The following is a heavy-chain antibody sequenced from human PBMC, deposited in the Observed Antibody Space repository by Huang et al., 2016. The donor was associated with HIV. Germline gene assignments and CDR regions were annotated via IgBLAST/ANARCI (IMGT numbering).Heavy chain of an antibody. CDR2: FAPEHGET. CDR1: GYTLTELS. J-gene: IGHJ3*02. V-gene: IGHV1-24*01. D-gene: IGHD2-21*01. Sequence: QVQLVQSGAEVKKPGASVKVSCKVSGYTLTELSIHWVRQAPGKGLEWMGGFAPEHGETIYAQNFQGRVTMTEDTSTDTAYKELHSLRPEDTAVYYCAAGYDTYYDIWGQGTMVIASS. CDR3: AAGYDTYYDI.